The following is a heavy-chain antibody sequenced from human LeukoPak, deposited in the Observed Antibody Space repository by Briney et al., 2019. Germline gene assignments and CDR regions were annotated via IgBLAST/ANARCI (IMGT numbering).Heavy chain of an antibody. Sequence: SETLSLTRAVCGGSFRGDFWSWIRQSPGKGLEGIGEINHSGCTNYNPSLKSRVTISVDTSKNQFSLKRSSVTAADTAVYYCARDIVVGVAATRSRLYVDYWGQGTLVTVSS. CDR2: INHSGCT. D-gene: IGHD2-15*01. J-gene: IGHJ4*02. CDR1: GGSFRGDF. V-gene: IGHV4-34*01. CDR3: ARDIVVGVAATRSRLYVDY.